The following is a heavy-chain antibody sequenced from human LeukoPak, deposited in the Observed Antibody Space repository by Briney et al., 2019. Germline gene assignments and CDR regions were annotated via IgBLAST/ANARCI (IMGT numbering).Heavy chain of an antibody. CDR3: ARDEVGATPPLD. D-gene: IGHD1-26*01. CDR2: INPNSGGT. J-gene: IGHJ4*02. CDR1: GYTFTGYY. V-gene: IGHV1-2*02. Sequence: ASVKVSCKASGYTFTGYYMHWARQAPGQGLEWMGWINPNSGGTNYAQKFQGRVTMTRDTSISTAYMELSRLRSDDTAVYYCARDEVGATPPLDWGQGTLVTVSS.